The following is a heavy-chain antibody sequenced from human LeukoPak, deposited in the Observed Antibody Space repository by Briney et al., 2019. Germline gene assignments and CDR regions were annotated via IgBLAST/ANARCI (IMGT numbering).Heavy chain of an antibody. CDR2: ISGSGGST. CDR1: GFTFSSYA. CDR3: ARGGSRLLTSYIFDY. D-gene: IGHD3-16*01. V-gene: IGHV3-23*01. Sequence: PGGSLRLSCAASGFTFSSYAMSWVRQAPGKGLEWVSAISGSGGSTYYADSVKGRFTISRDNAKNSLYVQVSSLRAEDTAVYYCARGGSRLLTSYIFDYWGQGTLVTVS. J-gene: IGHJ4*02.